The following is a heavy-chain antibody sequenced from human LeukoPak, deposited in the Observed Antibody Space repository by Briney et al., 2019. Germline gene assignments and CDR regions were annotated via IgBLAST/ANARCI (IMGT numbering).Heavy chain of an antibody. V-gene: IGHV3-7*01. D-gene: IGHD6-13*01. Sequence: GGSMRLSCAASGFSFSSYWMSWVRQTPEKGLEFVANIDQGGSVRNYMDSLKGRCTISRDNAKKSLYLEINSLRADDTAVYYCARDPESSSFDLWGRGALVTVSS. CDR3: ARDPESSSFDL. J-gene: IGHJ4*02. CDR1: GFSFSSYW. CDR2: IDQGGSVR.